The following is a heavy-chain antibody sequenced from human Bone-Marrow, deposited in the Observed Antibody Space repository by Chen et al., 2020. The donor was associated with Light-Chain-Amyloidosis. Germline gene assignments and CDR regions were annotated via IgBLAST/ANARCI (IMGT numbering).Heavy chain of an antibody. J-gene: IGHJ4*02. D-gene: IGHD3-16*01. V-gene: IGHV3-53*04. CDR2: IYSGGSK. CDR3: GGGGD. CDR1: GFIVSNNY. Sequence: EVQLVESGGGLVQPGGSLRLSCAASGFIVSNNYKNWVRQAPGKGLEWVSFIYSGGSKYSAAPVRGQFTISRHNSKTTLYLKMTGRGAGDTAVYYCGGGGDWGQGTLVTVSS.